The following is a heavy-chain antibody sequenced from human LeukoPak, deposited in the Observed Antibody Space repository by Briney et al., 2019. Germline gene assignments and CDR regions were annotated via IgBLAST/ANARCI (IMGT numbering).Heavy chain of an antibody. V-gene: IGHV4-34*01. J-gene: IGHJ3*02. CDR1: GGSFSGYY. Sequence: SETLSLTCAVYGGSFSGYYWSWIRQPPGKGLEWIGELNHSGSTYYNPSLKSRVTISVDRSKNQFPLKLSSVTAADTAVYYCARAGGYLWFGESHAFDIWGQGTMVTVSS. CDR3: ARAGGYLWFGESHAFDI. D-gene: IGHD3-10*01. CDR2: LNHSGST.